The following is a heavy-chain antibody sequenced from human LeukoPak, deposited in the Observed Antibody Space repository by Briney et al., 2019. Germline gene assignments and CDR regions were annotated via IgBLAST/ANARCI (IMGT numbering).Heavy chain of an antibody. J-gene: IGHJ4*02. Sequence: GGSLRLSCAASGFTFDDYTMHWVRQAPGKGLEWVSLISWDGGSTYYADSVKGRFTISRDNSKNSLYLQMNSLRTEDTALYYCAKDIGLSADSSSPGYWGQGTLVTVSS. D-gene: IGHD6-13*01. CDR1: GFTFDDYT. CDR3: AKDIGLSADSSSPGY. CDR2: ISWDGGST. V-gene: IGHV3-43*01.